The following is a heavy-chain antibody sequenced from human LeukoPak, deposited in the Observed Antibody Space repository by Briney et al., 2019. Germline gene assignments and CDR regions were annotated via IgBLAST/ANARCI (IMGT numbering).Heavy chain of an antibody. CDR2: ISAYNGNT. V-gene: IGHV1-18*01. CDR1: GYIFTSYG. CDR3: ARDTNYDILTGYFQFDP. D-gene: IGHD3-9*01. J-gene: IGHJ5*02. Sequence: ASVKVSCKASGYIFTSYGISWVRQAPGQGLEWMGWISAYNGNTNYAQKLQGRVTMTTDTSTSTAYMELRSLRSDDTAVYYCARDTNYDILTGYFQFDPWGQGTLVTVSS.